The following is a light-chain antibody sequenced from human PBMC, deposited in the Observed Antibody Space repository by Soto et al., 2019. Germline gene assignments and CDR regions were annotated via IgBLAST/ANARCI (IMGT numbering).Light chain of an antibody. Sequence: SSELTQPPSVSVAPGQAARITCGGSDIGSKNVHWYQQKPGQAPVLVISYDSDRPSGIPERFSGSNSGNTATLTISGVEAGDEADYYCQLWDSSSDHRVQFGGGTKLTVL. V-gene: IGLV3-21*04. CDR1: DIGSKN. J-gene: IGLJ3*02. CDR2: YDS. CDR3: QLWDSSSDHRVQ.